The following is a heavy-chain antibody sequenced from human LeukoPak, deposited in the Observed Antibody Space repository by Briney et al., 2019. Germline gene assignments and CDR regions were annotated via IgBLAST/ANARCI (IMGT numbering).Heavy chain of an antibody. CDR3: ARGYQLLSDYMDV. CDR2: IIPIFGTA. J-gene: IGHJ6*03. CDR1: GGTFSSYA. D-gene: IGHD2-2*01. Sequence: ASVKVSCKASGGTFSSYAISWVRQTPGQGLKWTGGIIPIFGTASYAQKFQGRVTITTDESTSTAYMELSSLRSEDTAVYYCARGYQLLSDYMDVWGKGTTVTVSS. V-gene: IGHV1-69*05.